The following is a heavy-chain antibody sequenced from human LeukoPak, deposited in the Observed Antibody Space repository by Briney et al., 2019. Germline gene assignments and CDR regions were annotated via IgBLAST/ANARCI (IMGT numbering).Heavy chain of an antibody. Sequence: GRSLRLSCTASGFTFGDYTMSWVRQAPGKGLEWVGCIRSKAYGGTTEYAASVKGRFTISRDDSKSIAYLQLNSLKTEDTAVYCCTRDMYYYDSSGPSYWGQGTLVSDSS. V-gene: IGHV3-49*04. D-gene: IGHD3-22*01. CDR3: TRDMYYYDSSGPSY. CDR1: GFTFGDYT. CDR2: IRSKAYGGTT. J-gene: IGHJ4*02.